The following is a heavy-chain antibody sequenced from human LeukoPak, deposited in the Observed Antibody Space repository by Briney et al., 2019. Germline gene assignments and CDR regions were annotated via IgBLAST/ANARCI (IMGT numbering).Heavy chain of an antibody. CDR2: IYHSGST. D-gene: IGHD3-10*01. V-gene: IGHV4-39*07. Sequence: PSETLSLTCTVSVGSISSSSYYWSWVRQPPGKGLEWIGEIYHSGSTNYNPSLKSRVTISVDKSKNQFSLKLSSVTAADTAVYYCARKQEDLWFGELTAFDIWGQGTMVTVSS. CDR1: VGSISSSSYY. J-gene: IGHJ3*02. CDR3: ARKQEDLWFGELTAFDI.